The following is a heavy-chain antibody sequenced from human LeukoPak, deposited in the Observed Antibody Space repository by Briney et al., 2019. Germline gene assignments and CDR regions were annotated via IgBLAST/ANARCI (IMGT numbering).Heavy chain of an antibody. CDR3: ARGRGRRYCTNGVCSPYYFDY. D-gene: IGHD2-8*01. V-gene: IGHV4-34*01. CDR1: GGSFSGYY. J-gene: IGHJ4*02. Sequence: SETLSLTCAVYGGSFSGYYWSWIRQPPGKGLEWIGEINHSGSTNYNPSLKSRVTISVDTSKNQFSLKLSSVTAADTAVYYCARGRGRRYCTNGVCSPYYFDYWGQGTLVTVSS. CDR2: INHSGST.